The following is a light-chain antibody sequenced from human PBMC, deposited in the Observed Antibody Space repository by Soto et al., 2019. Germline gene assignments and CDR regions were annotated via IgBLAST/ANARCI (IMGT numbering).Light chain of an antibody. CDR1: QDSNNY. Sequence: DIQMSQSPSSLSASVGVRVTITCRTSQDSNNYLNWYQQRSGKAHKLLIYGAYTWQSGVQSRFSGSGSGTEFTLTIRSLQPEDFATYYCKQINTFPVTFGGGTKVDIK. CDR3: KQINTFPVT. CDR2: GAY. V-gene: IGKV1-9*01. J-gene: IGKJ4*01.